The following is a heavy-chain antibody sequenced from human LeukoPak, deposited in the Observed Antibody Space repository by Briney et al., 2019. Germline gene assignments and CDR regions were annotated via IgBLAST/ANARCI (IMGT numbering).Heavy chain of an antibody. V-gene: IGHV4-34*01. CDR1: GGSFCGSY. D-gene: IGHD3-10*01. J-gene: IGHJ2*01. CDR3: ARAGLLVRGVTLRYFDL. Sequence: SETPSLTCAVHGGSFCGSYWSCVPHPPGEGLGWSGEINHSGSTNYNPSIKSRVTISVDTSKNQFSLKLSSVTAADTAVYYCARAGLLVRGVTLRYFDLWGPGTLVTVSS. CDR2: INHSGST.